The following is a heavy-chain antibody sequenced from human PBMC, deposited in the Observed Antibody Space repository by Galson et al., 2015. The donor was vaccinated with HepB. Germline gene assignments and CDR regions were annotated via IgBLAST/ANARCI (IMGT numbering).Heavy chain of an antibody. J-gene: IGHJ4*02. CDR3: ASAVLYYGSGSYPSFFDY. CDR1: GYTFTGYY. V-gene: IGHV1-69*13. D-gene: IGHD3-10*01. Sequence: SVKVSCKASGYTFTGYYMHWVRQAPGQGLEWMGGIIPIFGTANYAQKFQGRVTITADESTSTAYMELSSLRSEDTAVYYCASAVLYYGSGSYPSFFDYWGQGTLVTVSS. CDR2: IIPIFGTA.